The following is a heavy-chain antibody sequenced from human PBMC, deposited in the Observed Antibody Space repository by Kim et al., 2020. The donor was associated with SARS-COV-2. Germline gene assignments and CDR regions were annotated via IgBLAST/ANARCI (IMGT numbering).Heavy chain of an antibody. J-gene: IGHJ6*02. CDR2: ISGDGGST. CDR1: GFTFDDYA. D-gene: IGHD3-3*01. CDR3: AKVTTTPRYDFWSGYYSNYYYYYGMDV. V-gene: IGHV3-43*02. Sequence: GGSLRLSCAASGFTFDDYAMHWVRQAPGKGLEWVSLISGDGGSTYYADSVKGRFTISRDNSKNSLYLQMNSLRTEDTALYYCAKVTTTPRYDFWSGYYSNYYYYYGMDVWGQGTTVTVSS.